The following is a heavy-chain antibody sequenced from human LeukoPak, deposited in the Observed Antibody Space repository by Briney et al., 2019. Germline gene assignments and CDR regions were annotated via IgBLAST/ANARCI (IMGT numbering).Heavy chain of an antibody. CDR2: ISSSSSNL. V-gene: IGHV3-21*01. CDR3: ARVAGYCDSTSNCYSDY. Sequence: GGSLRLSCAASGFTFNIYTMNWVRQSPGKGLEWVSSISSSSSNLYYTDSVKGRLTISRDNAKNSLYLQMSSLRAEDTAVYYCARVAGYCDSTSNCYSDYWGQGTLVTVSS. J-gene: IGHJ4*02. D-gene: IGHD2-2*01. CDR1: GFTFNIYT.